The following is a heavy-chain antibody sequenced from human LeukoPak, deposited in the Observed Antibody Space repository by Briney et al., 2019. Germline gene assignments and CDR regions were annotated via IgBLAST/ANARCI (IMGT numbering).Heavy chain of an antibody. CDR3: AKEEMITFGGVIVSPDY. CDR2: ISGSGGST. J-gene: IGHJ4*02. CDR1: GFTFSSYA. D-gene: IGHD3-16*02. V-gene: IGHV3-23*01. Sequence: GGSLRLSCAASGFTFSSYAMSWVRQAPGNGLEWVSAISGSGGSTYYADSVKGRFTISRDNSKNTLYLQMNSLRAEDTAVYYCAKEEMITFGGVIVSPDYWGQGTLVTVSS.